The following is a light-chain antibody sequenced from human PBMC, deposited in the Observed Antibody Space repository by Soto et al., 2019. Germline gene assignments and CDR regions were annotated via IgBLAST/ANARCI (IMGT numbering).Light chain of an antibody. CDR3: AAWDDSLSGLV. V-gene: IGLV2-11*01. Sequence: QSALTQPRSVSGSPGQSVTISCTGTSSDVGTYNYVSWYQQYPGKAPKLLIYSNNQRPSGVPDRFSGSKSGTSASLAISGLRSEDEADYHCAAWDDSLSGLVFGGGTKLTVL. J-gene: IGLJ2*01. CDR1: SSDVGTYNY. CDR2: SNN.